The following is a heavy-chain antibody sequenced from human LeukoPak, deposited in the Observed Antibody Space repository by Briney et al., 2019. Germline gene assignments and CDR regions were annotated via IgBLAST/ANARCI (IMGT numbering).Heavy chain of an antibody. J-gene: IGHJ4*02. Sequence: PSETLSLTCAVYGGSFSGYYWSWIRQPPGEGLEWIGEINHSGSTNYNPSLKSRVTISVDTSKNQFSLKLSSVTAADTAVYYCARDTPVGATTPIDYWGQGTLVTVSS. CDR2: INHSGST. D-gene: IGHD1-26*01. CDR1: GGSFSGYY. CDR3: ARDTPVGATTPIDY. V-gene: IGHV4-34*01.